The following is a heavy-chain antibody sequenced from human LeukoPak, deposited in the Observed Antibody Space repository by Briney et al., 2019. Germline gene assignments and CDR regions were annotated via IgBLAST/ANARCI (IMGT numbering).Heavy chain of an antibody. D-gene: IGHD3-22*01. CDR2: IYPGDSDT. CDR3: ARPGSGYYVDAFDI. CDR1: GYIFTSYW. V-gene: IGHV5-51*01. J-gene: IGHJ3*02. Sequence: GXSLQISCKGSGYIFTSYWIGWVRQLPGKGLEWMGIIYPGDSDTRYSPSFQGQVTISADKSISTAYLQWSSLKASDTAMYYCARPGSGYYVDAFDIWGQGTMVTVSS.